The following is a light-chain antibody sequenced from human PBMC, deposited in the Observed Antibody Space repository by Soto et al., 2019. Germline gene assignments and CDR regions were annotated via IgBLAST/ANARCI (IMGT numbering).Light chain of an antibody. Sequence: EIVLTQSPGTLSLSPGERATLSCRASQRVSSSYLAWYQQKPGQAHRLLIYAAYSRATGFPDRFSGSGSGTDFTLTIRRLEPEDFAVYYCKQYGSSPLTFGGGTKVDIK. CDR1: QRVSSSY. CDR2: AAY. J-gene: IGKJ4*01. CDR3: KQYGSSPLT. V-gene: IGKV3-20*01.